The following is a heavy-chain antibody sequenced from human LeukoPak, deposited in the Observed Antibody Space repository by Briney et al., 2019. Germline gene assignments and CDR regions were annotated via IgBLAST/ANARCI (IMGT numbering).Heavy chain of an antibody. CDR1: GFTFSSSW. D-gene: IGHD3-16*01. CDR3: ARGVYYFDY. CDR2: IKEDGGEK. J-gene: IGHJ4*02. V-gene: IGHV3-7*03. Sequence: GGSLRLSCVASGFTFSSSWTAWVRQAPGKGLEWVANIKEDGGEKYCVDSVKGRFTISRDNAKNSLFLQMMSLRAEDTAVYYCARGVYYFDYWGQGTLVTVSS.